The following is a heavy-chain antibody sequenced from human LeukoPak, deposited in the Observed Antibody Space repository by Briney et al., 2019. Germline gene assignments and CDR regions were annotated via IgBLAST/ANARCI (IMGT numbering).Heavy chain of an antibody. J-gene: IGHJ3*01. CDR1: GYSISSGYY. CDR2: IYHSGST. CDR3: ARPSLWFGELTGAFDV. V-gene: IGHV4-38-2*01. D-gene: IGHD3-10*01. Sequence: SETLSLTCAVSGYSISSGYYWGWIRQPPGKGLEWIGSIYHSGSTYYNPSLKSRVTISADTSKNQFSLKLSSVTAADTAVYYCARPSLWFGELTGAFDVWGQGTMVTVSS.